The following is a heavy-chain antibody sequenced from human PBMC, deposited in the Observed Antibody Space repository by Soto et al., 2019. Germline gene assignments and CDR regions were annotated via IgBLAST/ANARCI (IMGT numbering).Heavy chain of an antibody. CDR1: GYNFTNYW. J-gene: IGHJ4*02. V-gene: IGHV5-51*01. D-gene: IGHD2-15*01. CDR2: IYPGDSDT. Sequence: HGESLKISCKGSGYNFTNYWIGWVRQMPGKGLEWMGIIYPGDSDTRYSPSFQGQVTISADKSISTAYLQWSSLKASDTAMIYCARSSGMVGAHFDYWGQGTLVTVSS. CDR3: ARSSGMVGAHFDY.